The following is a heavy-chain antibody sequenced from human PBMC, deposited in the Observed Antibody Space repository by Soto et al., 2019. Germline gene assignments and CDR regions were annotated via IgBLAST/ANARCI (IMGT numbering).Heavy chain of an antibody. Sequence: QVQLVEPGGGVVQPGRSLRLSCAASGFTFSSYAMHWVRQAPGKGLEWVAVISYDGSNKYYADSVKGRFTISRDNSKNTRYLQMNSLRAEDTAVYYCARDRHIVVVTAIQGTGYFDYWGQGTLVTVSS. V-gene: IGHV3-30-3*01. D-gene: IGHD2-21*02. J-gene: IGHJ4*02. CDR2: ISYDGSNK. CDR3: ARDRHIVVVTAIQGTGYFDY. CDR1: GFTFSSYA.